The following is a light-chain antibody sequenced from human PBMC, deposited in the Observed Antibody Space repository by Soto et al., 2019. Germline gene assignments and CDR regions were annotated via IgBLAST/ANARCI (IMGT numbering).Light chain of an antibody. CDR3: QDRSHWPPP. J-gene: IGKJ4*01. V-gene: IGKV3-11*01. CDR1: QSISTY. Sequence: EIVLTQSPATLSLSPGERATLSCRASQSISTYLAWYQQKLGQAPRLLIFDASSRATGIPARFSGSGSGTDFTLTISSLEPEDFAVYYCQDRSHWPPPFGRGTKVEIK. CDR2: DAS.